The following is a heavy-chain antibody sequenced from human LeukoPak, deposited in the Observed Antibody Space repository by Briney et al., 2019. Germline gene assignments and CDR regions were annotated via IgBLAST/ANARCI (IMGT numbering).Heavy chain of an antibody. CDR1: GFTFRNTW. J-gene: IGHJ4*02. D-gene: IGHD3-10*01. CDR3: TTYGSGRNLPYY. V-gene: IGHV3-15*01. Sequence: PGGSLRLSCAASGFTFRNTWMSWVRQAPGKGLEWVGRIKSKTDGGTTDYAAPVKGRFTISRDDSENTLYLQMNSLKTEDTAVYYCTTYGSGRNLPYYWGQGTLVTVSS. CDR2: IKSKTDGGTT.